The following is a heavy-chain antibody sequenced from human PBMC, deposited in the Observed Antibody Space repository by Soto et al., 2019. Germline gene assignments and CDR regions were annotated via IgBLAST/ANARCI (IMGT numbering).Heavy chain of an antibody. J-gene: IGHJ2*01. CDR2: IYHSGGT. CDR3: ARMGPLDYGDYVGYWYLDL. D-gene: IGHD4-17*01. Sequence: QVQLQESGPGLVKPSETLSLTCAVSGGSINTRNWWTWVRQPPGEGLEWIGEIYHSGGTNYNPSLKRRVTISVDKSRNHSSLKLTSVTAADTAVYYCARMGPLDYGDYVGYWYLDLWGRGALVTVSS. CDR1: GGSINTRNW. V-gene: IGHV4-4*02.